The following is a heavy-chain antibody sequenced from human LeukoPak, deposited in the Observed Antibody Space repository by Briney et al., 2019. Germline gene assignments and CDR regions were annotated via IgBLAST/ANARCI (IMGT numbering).Heavy chain of an antibody. CDR3: ARVRSIAAAGQYFQH. CDR1: GGSISSYY. Sequence: SETLSLTCTVSGGSISSYYWSWIRQPPGKGLEWIGYIYYSGSTNYNPSLKSRVTISVDTSKNQFSLKLSSVTAADTAVYYCARVRSIAAAGQYFQHWGQGTLVTASS. V-gene: IGHV4-59*01. CDR2: IYYSGST. D-gene: IGHD6-13*01. J-gene: IGHJ1*01.